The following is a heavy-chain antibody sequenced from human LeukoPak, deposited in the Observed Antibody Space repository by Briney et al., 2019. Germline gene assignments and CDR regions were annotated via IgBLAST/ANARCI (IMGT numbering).Heavy chain of an antibody. CDR1: GDSVSSNSAA. CDR2: TYYRSKWYN. Sequence: QTLSLTCVISGDSVSSNSAAWNWIRQSPSRGLEWLGRTYYRSKWYNDYALSVKSRININPDTSKNQFSLQLNYVTPEDTAVYYCARESSSWYGYFHHWGQGTLVTVSS. CDR3: ARESSSWYGYFHH. V-gene: IGHV6-1*01. J-gene: IGHJ1*01. D-gene: IGHD6-13*01.